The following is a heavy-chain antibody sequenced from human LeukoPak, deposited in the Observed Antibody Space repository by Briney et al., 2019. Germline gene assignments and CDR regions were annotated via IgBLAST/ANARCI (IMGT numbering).Heavy chain of an antibody. V-gene: IGHV3-66*04. Sequence: GGSLRLSCAASGFSFSDYWMTWVRQAPGKGLEWVSVIYSDGRTYSADSVKGRFTLSRDNSKNTLYLQMSSLRAEDTAVYYCARRRATSWSFDSWGQGTLVTVSS. CDR2: IYSDGRT. CDR3: ARRRATSWSFDS. CDR1: GFSFSDYW. D-gene: IGHD6-13*01. J-gene: IGHJ4*02.